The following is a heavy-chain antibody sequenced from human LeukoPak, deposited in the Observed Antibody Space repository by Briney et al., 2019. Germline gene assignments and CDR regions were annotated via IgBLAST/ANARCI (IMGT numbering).Heavy chain of an antibody. CDR3: AKSLIRLGYSIDY. Sequence: GGSLRLSCAASGFTFSSYGMHWVRQAPGKGLEWVAVIWYDGSNKYYADSVKGRFTISRDNSKNTLYLQMNSLRAEDTAVYYCAKSLIRLGYSIDYWGRGTLVTVSS. J-gene: IGHJ4*02. CDR1: GFTFSSYG. D-gene: IGHD2-15*01. V-gene: IGHV3-33*06. CDR2: IWYDGSNK.